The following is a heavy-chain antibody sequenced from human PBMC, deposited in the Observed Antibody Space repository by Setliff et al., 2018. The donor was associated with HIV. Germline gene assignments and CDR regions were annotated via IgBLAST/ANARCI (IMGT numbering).Heavy chain of an antibody. Sequence: GASVNVSCKASGYTFTGYYMHRVRQAPGQGLEWMGRINPNSGGTNYARKFQGRVTMTRDTSITTAYMELSRLRSDDTAVYYCARGTRVGANDAFDIWGQGTMVTVSS. J-gene: IGHJ3*02. CDR1: GYTFTGYY. CDR3: ARGTRVGANDAFDI. V-gene: IGHV1-2*06. D-gene: IGHD1-26*01. CDR2: INPNSGGT.